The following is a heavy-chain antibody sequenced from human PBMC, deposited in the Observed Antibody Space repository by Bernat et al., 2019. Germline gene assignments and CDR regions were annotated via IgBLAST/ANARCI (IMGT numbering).Heavy chain of an antibody. CDR3: ARDERDGYSYGMDV. CDR1: GFTVSSNY. D-gene: IGHD5-24*01. Sequence: EVQLVESGGGLVQPGGSLRLSCAASGFTVSSNYMSWVRQAPGKGLEWVSVIYIGGSTYYADSVKGRFTISRDNSKNTLYLQMNSLRAEDTAVYYCARDERDGYSYGMDVWGQGTTVTVSS. V-gene: IGHV3-66*01. J-gene: IGHJ6*02. CDR2: IYIGGST.